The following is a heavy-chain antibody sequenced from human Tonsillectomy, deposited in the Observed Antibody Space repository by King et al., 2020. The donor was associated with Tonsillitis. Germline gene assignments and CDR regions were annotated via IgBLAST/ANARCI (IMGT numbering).Heavy chain of an antibody. CDR3: ARLECYGELMYYYYVLEV. Sequence: QLVQSGAEVKKRGASLKISCKVSGYRFTTYWIGWVRQMPGKGLEWRGIIYPGDSDTRYSPSFLAQFTISAVKSISTAYLQWSSLKASDTAMYDCARLECYGELMYYYYVLEVWGQGTTVTVSS. V-gene: IGHV5-51*01. D-gene: IGHD4-17*01. CDR2: IYPGDSDT. CDR1: GYRFTTYW. J-gene: IGHJ6*02.